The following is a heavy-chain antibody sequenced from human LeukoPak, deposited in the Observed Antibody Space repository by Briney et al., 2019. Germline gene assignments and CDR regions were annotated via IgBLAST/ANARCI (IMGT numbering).Heavy chain of an antibody. CDR1: GGSISDYY. CDR3: ATNTGTVFDY. V-gene: IGHV4-59*01. D-gene: IGHD7-27*01. J-gene: IGHJ4*02. CDR2: VYYSGST. Sequence: SETLSLTCTVSGGSISDYYWTWIRQPPGKGLEWIGYVYYSGSTEYNPSLRSRVTISLEMSKHQFSLNVTSVTAADTAVYYCATNTGTVFDYWGQGALVTVSS.